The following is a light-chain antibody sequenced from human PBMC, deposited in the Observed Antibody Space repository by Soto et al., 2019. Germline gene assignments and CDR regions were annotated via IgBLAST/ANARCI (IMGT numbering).Light chain of an antibody. J-gene: IGLJ1*01. CDR3: CSYAGGETYV. V-gene: IGLV2-23*01. CDR2: EGS. Sequence: QSALTQPDSVSGSLGQSITISCAGTSSDVGSYEFVSWYQQVPGKAPKLVIYEGSKWPSGVSNRFSGSKSGNTASLTISGLQADEEGDYYCCSYAGGETYVLGPGTKLTVL. CDR1: SSDVGSYEF.